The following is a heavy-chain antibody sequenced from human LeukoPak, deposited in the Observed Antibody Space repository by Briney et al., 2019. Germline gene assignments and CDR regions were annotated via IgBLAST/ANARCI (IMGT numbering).Heavy chain of an antibody. J-gene: IGHJ5*02. CDR1: GFSLSTSGVG. D-gene: IGHD3-10*01. Sequence: SGPTLVNPTQTLTLTCTFSGFSLSTSGVGVGWIRQPPGKALEWLALIYWNDDKRYSPSLKSRLTITKDTSKNQVVLTMTNMDPVDTATYYCAHRRYTYYYGSGSYLNWFDPWGQGTLVTVSS. V-gene: IGHV2-5*01. CDR3: AHRRYTYYYGSGSYLNWFDP. CDR2: IYWNDDK.